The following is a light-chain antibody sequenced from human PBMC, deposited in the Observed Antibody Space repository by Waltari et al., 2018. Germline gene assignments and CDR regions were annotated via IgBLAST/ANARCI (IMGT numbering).Light chain of an antibody. Sequence: QSVLTQPPSASGTPGQRVTISCSGSSSNLGSNYVYWYQQPPGAAPQLLIHRNNQRPSGVPDRFSGSKSGTSASLGISGLRSEDEADYYCAAWDDSLSGSVFGGGTK. CDR2: RNN. J-gene: IGLJ3*02. V-gene: IGLV1-47*01. CDR3: AAWDDSLSGSV. CDR1: SSNLGSNY.